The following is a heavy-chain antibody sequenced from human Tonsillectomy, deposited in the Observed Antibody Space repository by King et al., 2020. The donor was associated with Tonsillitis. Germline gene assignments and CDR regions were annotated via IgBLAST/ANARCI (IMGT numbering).Heavy chain of an antibody. CDR3: ARPYYYDSSGYYATDI. J-gene: IGHJ3*02. D-gene: IGHD3-22*01. Sequence: QLVQSGAEVKKPGASVKVSCKASGYTFTSYGISWVRQAPGQGLEWMRWISAYSGNTDYAQKLQGRVTMTTDTSTSTAYMELRSLRSDDTAVYYCARPYYYDSSGYYATDIWGQGTMVTVSS. CDR2: ISAYSGNT. V-gene: IGHV1-18*04. CDR1: GYTFTSYG.